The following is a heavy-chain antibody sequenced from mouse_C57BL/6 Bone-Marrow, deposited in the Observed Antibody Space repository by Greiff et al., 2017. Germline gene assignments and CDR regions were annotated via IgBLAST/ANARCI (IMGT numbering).Heavy chain of an antibody. CDR2: IWSGGST. Sequence: VQRVESGPGLVQPSQSLSITCTVSGFSFTSYGVHWVRQSPGKGLEWLGVIWSGGSTDYNAAFISRLSISKVNFKSLVFDKMDRQQADDTAIYYCARNRLNYWGQGTSVTVSS. D-gene: IGHD1-2*01. V-gene: IGHV2-2*01. CDR1: GFSFTSYG. J-gene: IGHJ4*01. CDR3: ARNRLNY.